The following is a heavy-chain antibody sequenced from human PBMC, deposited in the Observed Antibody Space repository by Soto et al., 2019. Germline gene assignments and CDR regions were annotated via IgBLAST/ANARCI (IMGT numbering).Heavy chain of an antibody. Sequence: QITLKESGPTLVKPTQTLTLTCTFSGFSLSTSGVGVGWIRQPPGKALEWLALIYWDDDKRFNPSLTNRLGIPKDTSKNHVVLTMINMDPVDTAIYYCAHLTITYGRVIGLDAFDIWGQGTLVSVSS. V-gene: IGHV2-5*02. CDR1: GFSLSTSGVG. J-gene: IGHJ3*02. CDR3: AHLTITYGRVIGLDAFDI. D-gene: IGHD3-16*02. CDR2: IYWDDDK.